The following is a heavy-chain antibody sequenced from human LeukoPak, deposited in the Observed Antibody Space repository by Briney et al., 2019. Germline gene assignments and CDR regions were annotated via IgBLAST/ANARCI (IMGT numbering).Heavy chain of an antibody. CDR1: GYTFTTHD. CDR3: VRTPPNWGFDY. D-gene: IGHD7-27*01. CDR2: MSPNSGDT. J-gene: IGHJ4*02. Sequence: ASVKVSCKASGYTFTTHDINWVRQATGQGLEWLGRMSPNSGDTGYAQKFQGRVTMTSDSSISTAYMELSSLRSEDTAIYYCVRTPPNWGFDYWGQGILVTVSS. V-gene: IGHV1-8*01.